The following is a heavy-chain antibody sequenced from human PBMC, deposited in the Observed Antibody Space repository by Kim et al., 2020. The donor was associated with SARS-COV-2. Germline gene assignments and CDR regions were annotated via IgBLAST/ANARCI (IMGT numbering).Heavy chain of an antibody. D-gene: IGHD6-13*01. CDR3: AAGVAAAGSGRYYYYGMDV. CDR2: IIPILGIA. CDR1: GGTFSSYA. Sequence: SVKVSCKASGGTFSSYAISWVRQAPGQGLEWMGRIIPILGIANYAQKFQGRVTITADKSTSTAYMELSSLRSEDTAVYYCAAGVAAAGSGRYYYYGMDVWGQGTTVTVSS. V-gene: IGHV1-69*04. J-gene: IGHJ6*02.